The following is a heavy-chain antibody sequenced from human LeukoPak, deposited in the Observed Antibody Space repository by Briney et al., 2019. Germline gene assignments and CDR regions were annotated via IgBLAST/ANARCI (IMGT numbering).Heavy chain of an antibody. Sequence: PGGSLRLSCAASGFTFSSYAMSWVRQAPGKGLEWVSAISGSGGSTYYADSVKGRFTISRDNSKNTLYLQMNSLRAEDTAVYYCAKDTVEYYYDSSGDGNLPNAFDIWGQGTMVTVSS. V-gene: IGHV3-23*01. CDR3: AKDTVEYYYDSSGDGNLPNAFDI. D-gene: IGHD3-22*01. CDR2: ISGSGGST. CDR1: GFTFSSYA. J-gene: IGHJ3*02.